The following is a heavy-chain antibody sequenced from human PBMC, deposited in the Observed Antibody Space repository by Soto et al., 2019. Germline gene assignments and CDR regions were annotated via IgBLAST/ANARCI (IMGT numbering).Heavy chain of an antibody. CDR2: IIPIFGTA. CDR3: ARDRIAARDYYYYGMDV. V-gene: IGHV1-69*01. D-gene: IGHD6-6*01. Sequence: QVQLVQSGAEVKKPGSSVKVSCKASGGTFSSYAISWVRQAPGQGLEWLGGIIPIFGTANYAQKFQGRVTITADESTSTAYMELSSLRSEDTAVYYCARDRIAARDYYYYGMDVWGQGTTVTVSS. J-gene: IGHJ6*02. CDR1: GGTFSSYA.